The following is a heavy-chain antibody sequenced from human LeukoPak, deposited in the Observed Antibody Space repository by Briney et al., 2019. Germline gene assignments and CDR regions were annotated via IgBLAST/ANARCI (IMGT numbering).Heavy chain of an antibody. V-gene: IGHV3-21*01. J-gene: IGHJ3*02. CDR2: ISSSSSYI. Sequence: PGGSLRLSCAASGFTFSSYWMSWVRQAPGKGLEWVSSISSSSSYIYYADSVKGRFTISRDNAKNSLYLQTNSLRAEDTAVYYCARGGSSDAFDIWGQGTMVTVSS. CDR3: ARGGSSDAFDI. CDR1: GFTFSSYW. D-gene: IGHD1-26*01.